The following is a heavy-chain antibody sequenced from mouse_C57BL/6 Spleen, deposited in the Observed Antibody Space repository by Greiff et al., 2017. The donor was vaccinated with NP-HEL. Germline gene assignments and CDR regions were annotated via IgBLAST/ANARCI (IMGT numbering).Heavy chain of an antibody. J-gene: IGHJ3*01. CDR2: IHPNSGST. CDR1: GYTFTSYW. Sequence: QVHVKQSGAELVKPGASVKLSCKASGYTFTSYWMHWVKQRPGQGLEWIGMIHPNSGSTNYNEKFKSKATLTVDKSSSTAYMQLSSLTSEDAAVYYCAKGYYDYDRFSDWGQGTLVTVS. V-gene: IGHV1-64*01. D-gene: IGHD2-4*01. CDR3: AKGYYDYDRFSD.